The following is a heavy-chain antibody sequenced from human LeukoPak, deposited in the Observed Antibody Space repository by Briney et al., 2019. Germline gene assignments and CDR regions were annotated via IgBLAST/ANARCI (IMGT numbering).Heavy chain of an antibody. V-gene: IGHV4-59*01. D-gene: IGHD3-16*01. Sequence: PSETLSLTCTVSGGSISSYYWSWIRQPPGRGLGWIGYIYYSGSTNYDPSLKSRVTISVDTSKNQFSLKLSSVTAADAAVYYCAREGASASFDYWGHGTLVTVSS. CDR1: GGSISSYY. CDR2: IYYSGST. J-gene: IGHJ4*01. CDR3: AREGASASFDY.